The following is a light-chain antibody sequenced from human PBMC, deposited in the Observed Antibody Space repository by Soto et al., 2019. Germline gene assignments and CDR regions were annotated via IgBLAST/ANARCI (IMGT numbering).Light chain of an antibody. Sequence: QSALTQPASVSGSPGQSITISCTGTSSDVGGYNYVSWYQQYPGKAPKLMIYDVSNRPSGVSNRFSGSKSGNTASLTISGLQAEDEADYYCSSYTSSITSDVFGTGTKLTVL. CDR3: SSYTSSITSDV. J-gene: IGLJ1*01. CDR1: SSDVGGYNY. V-gene: IGLV2-14*01. CDR2: DVS.